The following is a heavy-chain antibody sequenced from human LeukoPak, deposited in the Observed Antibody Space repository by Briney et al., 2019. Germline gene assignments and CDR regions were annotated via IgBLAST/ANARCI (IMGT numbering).Heavy chain of an antibody. CDR3: ARVAPNYDILTGYFDY. D-gene: IGHD3-9*01. J-gene: IGHJ4*02. Sequence: GGSLRLSCAASGFTCSSYEMNWVRQAPGKGLEWVSYISSSGSTIYYADAVKGRFTISRDNAKNSLYLQMNSLRAEDTAVYYCARVAPNYDILTGYFDYWGQGTLVTVSS. CDR2: ISSSGSTI. V-gene: IGHV3-48*03. CDR1: GFTCSSYE.